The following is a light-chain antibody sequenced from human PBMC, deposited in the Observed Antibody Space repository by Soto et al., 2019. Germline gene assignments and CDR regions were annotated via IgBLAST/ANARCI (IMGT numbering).Light chain of an antibody. V-gene: IGLV1-47*01. J-gene: IGLJ2*01. CDR3: AAWDDSLSGVV. CDR2: RNS. CDR1: SSNIGTNH. Sequence: QSVLTQPPSASGTPGQRVTISCSGSSSNIGTNHVYWYQHLPDTAPKLLIYRNSQRPSGVPDRFSGSKSGTSASLAISGLRSEDEADYYCAAWDDSLSGVVFGGGTKRPS.